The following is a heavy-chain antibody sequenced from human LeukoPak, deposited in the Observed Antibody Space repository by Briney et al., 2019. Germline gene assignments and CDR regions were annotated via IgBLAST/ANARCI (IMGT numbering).Heavy chain of an antibody. CDR3: AKPYSNYVWGVLDY. CDR2: IRYDGSNT. V-gene: IGHV3-30*02. J-gene: IGHJ4*02. CDR1: GFTFSSYG. Sequence: PGGSLRLSCAASGFTFSSYGMYWVRQAPGKGLEWVAFIRYDGSNTYYADSVKGRFTISRDNSKNTLYLQLNSLRAEDTAVYYCAKPYSNYVWGVLDYWGQGTLVTVSS. D-gene: IGHD4-11*01.